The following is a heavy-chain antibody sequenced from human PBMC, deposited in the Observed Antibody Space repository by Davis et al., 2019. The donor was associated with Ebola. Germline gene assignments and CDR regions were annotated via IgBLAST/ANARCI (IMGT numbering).Heavy chain of an antibody. CDR1: GFTFTSSA. CDR2: IVVVSGNT. D-gene: IGHD3-10*01. CDR3: AADRRLLWFGELSQ. V-gene: IGHV1-58*02. J-gene: IGHJ4*02. Sequence: SVKVSCKASGFTFTSSAMQWVRQARGQRLEWIGWIVVVSGNTNYAQKFQERVTITRDMSTSTAYMELSSLRSEDTAVYYCAADRRLLWFGELSQWGQGTLVTVSS.